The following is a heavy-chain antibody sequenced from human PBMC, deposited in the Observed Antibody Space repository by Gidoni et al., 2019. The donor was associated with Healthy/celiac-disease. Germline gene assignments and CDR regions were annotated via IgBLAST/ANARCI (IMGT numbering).Heavy chain of an antibody. CDR1: GGTFSSYT. CDR3: ARGSYYDILTGEYYFDY. Sequence: QVQLVQSGAEVKKPGSSVKVSCKASGGTFSSYTISWVRQAPGQGLEWMGRIIPILGIANYAQKFQGRVTITADKSTSTAYMELSSLRYEDTAVYYCARGSYYDILTGEYYFDYWGQGTLVTVSS. D-gene: IGHD3-9*01. J-gene: IGHJ4*02. V-gene: IGHV1-69*02. CDR2: IIPILGIA.